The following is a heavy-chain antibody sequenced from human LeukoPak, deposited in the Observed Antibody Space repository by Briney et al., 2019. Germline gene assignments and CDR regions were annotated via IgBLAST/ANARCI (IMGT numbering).Heavy chain of an antibody. V-gene: IGHV1-2*06. CDR3: ARGEGGIPRYFNYGFDV. D-gene: IGHD1-26*01. Sequence: ASVKVSCKSSNYTFFDFFIHWVRQAPGQGLEWMGRIHPHTGGSDSTQKFRGRVKLTRDTSTDTVYTELNRLTSDDTATYYCARGEGGIPRYFNYGFDVWGRGTTVIVSS. CDR1: NYTFFDFF. CDR2: IHPHTGGS. J-gene: IGHJ6*02.